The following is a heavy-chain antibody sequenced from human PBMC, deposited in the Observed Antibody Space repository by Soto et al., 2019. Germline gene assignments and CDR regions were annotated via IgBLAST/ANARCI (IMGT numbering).Heavy chain of an antibody. CDR2: ISYDGSNK. J-gene: IGHJ5*02. CDR1: VFTFSSYG. V-gene: IGHV3-30*18. CDR3: AKVVVAAPNNWFGP. D-gene: IGHD2-15*01. Sequence: QPGGSLRLSCASSVFTFSSYGMHWVRQAPGKGLEWVAVISYDGSNKYYADSVKGRFTISRDNSKNTLYLQMDSLRAEDTAVYYCAKVVVAAPNNWFGPWGKGTLVTVSS.